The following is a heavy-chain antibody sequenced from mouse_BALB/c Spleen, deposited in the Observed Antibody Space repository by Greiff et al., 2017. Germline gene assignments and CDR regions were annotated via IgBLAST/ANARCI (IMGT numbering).Heavy chain of an antibody. CDR1: GYSITSDYA. V-gene: IGHV3-2*02. Sequence: EVQLQESGPGLVKPSQSLSLTCTVTGYSITSDYAWNWIRQFPGNKLEWMGYISYSGSTSYNPSLKSRISITRDTSKNQFFLQLNSVTTEDTATYYCAHYYGSSYAMDYWGQGTSVTVSS. J-gene: IGHJ4*01. CDR2: ISYSGST. D-gene: IGHD1-1*01. CDR3: AHYYGSSYAMDY.